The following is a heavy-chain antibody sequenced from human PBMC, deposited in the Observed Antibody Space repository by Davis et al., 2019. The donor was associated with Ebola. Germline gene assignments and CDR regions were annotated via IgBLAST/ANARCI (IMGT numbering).Heavy chain of an antibody. Sequence: GESLKILCAASGFTFSRHWMHWVRQAPGKGLVLVSRISTAVSRTSYADSVKGRFTISRANAKNTLYLQMNSLRAKDTAVYYCARDRYSSSWLQGFDPWGQGTLVTVSS. CDR1: GFTFSRHW. CDR2: ISTAVSRT. J-gene: IGHJ5*02. V-gene: IGHV3-74*01. CDR3: ARDRYSSSWLQGFDP. D-gene: IGHD6-13*01.